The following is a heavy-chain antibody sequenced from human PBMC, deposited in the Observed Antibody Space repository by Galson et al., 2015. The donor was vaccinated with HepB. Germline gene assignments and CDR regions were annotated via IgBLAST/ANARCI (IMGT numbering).Heavy chain of an antibody. V-gene: IGHV1-46*03. Sequence: SVKVSCKASGYTFTSYYMHWVRQAPGQGLEWMGIINPSGGSTSYARKFQGRVTMTRDTSTSTVYMELSSLRSEDTAVYYCASGGSGTTGYSSGWYDTNDYWGQGTLVTVSS. J-gene: IGHJ4*02. D-gene: IGHD6-19*01. CDR1: GYTFTSYY. CDR2: INPSGGST. CDR3: ASGGSGTTGYSSGWYDTNDY.